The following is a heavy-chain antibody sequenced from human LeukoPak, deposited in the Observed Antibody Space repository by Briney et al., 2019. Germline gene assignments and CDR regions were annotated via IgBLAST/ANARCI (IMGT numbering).Heavy chain of an antibody. J-gene: IGHJ6*03. CDR3: ARASGSSWSRLGVYYYYMDV. D-gene: IGHD6-13*01. CDR2: IYTSGST. Sequence: SETLSLTCTVSGGSISNGSYYWSWIRQPAGKGLEWIGRIYTSGSTNYNPSLKSRVTISVDTSKNQISLKLTSVTAADTAVYYCARASGSSWSRLGVYYYYMDVWGKGTTVTVSS. V-gene: IGHV4-61*02. CDR1: GGSISNGSYY.